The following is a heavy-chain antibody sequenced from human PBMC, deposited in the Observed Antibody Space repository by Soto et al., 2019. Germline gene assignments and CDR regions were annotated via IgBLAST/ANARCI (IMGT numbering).Heavy chain of an antibody. Sequence: QLQLQESGSGLVRPSQTLSLTCAVSGDSISRGGYSWTWIRQPPGKALEWIGNSYDSGSTSYNPSXKSRDTISLDRSKNQYXLRLTAVTAXXXXXXXCARGSSSYXDXXXDVWGQG. CDR2: SYDSGST. CDR1: GDSISRGGYS. J-gene: IGHJ6*02. CDR3: ARGSSSYXDXXXDV. V-gene: IGHV4-30-2*01. D-gene: IGHD6-6*01.